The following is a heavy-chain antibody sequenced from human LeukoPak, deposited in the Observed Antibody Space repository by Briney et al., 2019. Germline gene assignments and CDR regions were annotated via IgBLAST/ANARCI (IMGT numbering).Heavy chain of an antibody. CDR1: GYTFTGYY. J-gene: IGHJ5*02. V-gene: IGHV1-2*02. CDR2: INPNSGGT. D-gene: IGHD3-10*01. Sequence: GASVKVSCKASGYTFTGYYMHWVRQAPGQGLEWMGWINPNSGGTNYAQKFRGRVTMTRDTSISTAYMELSRLRSDDTAVYYCARDRLVTMVRGARFDPWGQGTLVTVSS. CDR3: ARDRLVTMVRGARFDP.